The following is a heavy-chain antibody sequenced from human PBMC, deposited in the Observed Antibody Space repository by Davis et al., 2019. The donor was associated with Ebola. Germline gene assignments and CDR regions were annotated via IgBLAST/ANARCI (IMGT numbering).Heavy chain of an antibody. D-gene: IGHD3-9*01. CDR2: ISAYNGNT. Sequence: AASVKVSCKASGYTFISYGISWVRQAPGQGLEWMGWISAYNGNTNYAQKLQGRVTITTDTSTSTAYMALRSLRSDDTAEYYCARAGHPLGVILTGYYTRTYYGMDVRGQGTTVTVSS. CDR1: GYTFISYG. J-gene: IGHJ6*02. CDR3: ARAGHPLGVILTGYYTRTYYGMDV. V-gene: IGHV1-18*01.